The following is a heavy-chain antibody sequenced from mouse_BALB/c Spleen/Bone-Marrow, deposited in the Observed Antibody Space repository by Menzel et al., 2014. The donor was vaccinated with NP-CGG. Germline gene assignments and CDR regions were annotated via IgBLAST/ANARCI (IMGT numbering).Heavy chain of an antibody. J-gene: IGHJ2*01. V-gene: IGHV4-1*02. CDR3: TRPDYYGYLNY. CDR2: INPDSRTI. D-gene: IGHD1-1*01. CDR1: GFDFSSYW. Sequence: EVMLVESGGGLVQPGGSLKLSCAASGFDFSSYWMSWVRQAPGKGLEWIGEINPDSRTINYSPSLKDKFIISRDNAKNTLFLRLNKVRSEDTALYCCTRPDYYGYLNYWGQGTTLTVSS.